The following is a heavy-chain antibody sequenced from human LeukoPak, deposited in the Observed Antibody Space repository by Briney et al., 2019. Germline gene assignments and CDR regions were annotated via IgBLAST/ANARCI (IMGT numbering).Heavy chain of an antibody. J-gene: IGHJ4*02. CDR1: DDSISSGGFY. D-gene: IGHD5-12*01. CDR3: ARDHSGYGDFDY. Sequence: SETLSPTCTVSDDSISSGGFYWSWIRQHPGKGLEWIGYIYYSGTTYYNPSLKSRVTISVDTSKNQFSLKLSSVTAADTAVYYCARDHSGYGDFDYWGQGTLVTVSS. V-gene: IGHV4-31*03. CDR2: IYYSGTT.